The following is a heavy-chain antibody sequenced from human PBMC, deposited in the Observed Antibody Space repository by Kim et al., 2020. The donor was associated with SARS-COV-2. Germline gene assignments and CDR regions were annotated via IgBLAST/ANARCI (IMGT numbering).Heavy chain of an antibody. V-gene: IGHV4-59*08. Sequence: SETLSPTCTVSGGSISSYYWSWIRQPPGKGLEWIGYIYYSGSTNYNPPLKSRVNISVDTSKNQFSLKLHSVTAADTAVYYCARQKHRYDILTGFYAFDIWGQGRMGTVSS. CDR2: IYYSGST. CDR3: ARQKHRYDILTGFYAFDI. D-gene: IGHD3-9*01. CDR1: GGSISSYY. J-gene: IGHJ3*02.